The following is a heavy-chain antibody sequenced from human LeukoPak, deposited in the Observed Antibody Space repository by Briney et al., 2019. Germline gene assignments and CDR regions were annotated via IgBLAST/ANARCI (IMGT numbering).Heavy chain of an antibody. CDR3: AKPDSSGSLYASHI. V-gene: IGHV3-23*01. CDR2: LSGTDDST. J-gene: IGHJ3*02. Sequence: GGSLRLSCATSGFTFSIYAMSWVRQAPGKGLEWVSSLSGTDDSTYYADSVKGRFTISRDNSKNTLYLQMNSLRVDDTAIYYCAKPDSSGSLYASHIRGQGTTVTVSS. D-gene: IGHD3-22*01. CDR1: GFTFSIYA.